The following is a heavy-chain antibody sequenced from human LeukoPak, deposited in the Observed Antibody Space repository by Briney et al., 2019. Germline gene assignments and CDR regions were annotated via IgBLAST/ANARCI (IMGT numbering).Heavy chain of an antibody. CDR2: IYSGGST. CDR1: GFTFSNSW. CDR3: AKHLGYCSGGTCPGLDY. V-gene: IGHV3-66*04. Sequence: PGGSLRLSCAASGFTFSNSWMSWVRQAPGKGLDCVSVIYSGGSTCYADSVNGRFTISRDNSKNTLYLQMNSMRAEDTAVYYCAKHLGYCSGGTCPGLDYWGQGTLVTVSS. J-gene: IGHJ4*02. D-gene: IGHD2-15*01.